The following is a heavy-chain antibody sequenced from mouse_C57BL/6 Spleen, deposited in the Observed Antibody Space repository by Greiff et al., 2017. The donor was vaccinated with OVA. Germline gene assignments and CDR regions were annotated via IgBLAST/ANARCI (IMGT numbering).Heavy chain of an antibody. CDR2: ISYSGST. Sequence: EVMLVESGPGMVKPSQSLSLTCTVTGYSITSGYDWHWIRHFPGNKLEWMGYISYSGSTNYNPSLKSRISITHDTSKNHFFLKLNSVTTEDTATYYCARGWITTVVATRYFDVWGTGTTVTVSS. V-gene: IGHV3-1*01. CDR1: GYSITSGYD. J-gene: IGHJ1*03. CDR3: ARGWITTVVATRYFDV. D-gene: IGHD1-1*01.